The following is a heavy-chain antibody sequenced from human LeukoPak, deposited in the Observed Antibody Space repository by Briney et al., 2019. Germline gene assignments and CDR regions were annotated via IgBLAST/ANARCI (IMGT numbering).Heavy chain of an antibody. CDR3: ATCLFRGVKTGYYSDY. V-gene: IGHV4-39*01. CDR2: IYYSGST. Sequence: PSETLSLTCVVSGGSISSGTYYWAWIRQPPGKGLEWIGNIYYSGSTYYNPSLKSRVTISVDTSKNQFSLKLSSVTAADTAVYYCATCLFRGVKTGYYSDYWGQGNMVTVSS. D-gene: IGHD3-10*01. CDR1: GGSISSGTYY. J-gene: IGHJ4*02.